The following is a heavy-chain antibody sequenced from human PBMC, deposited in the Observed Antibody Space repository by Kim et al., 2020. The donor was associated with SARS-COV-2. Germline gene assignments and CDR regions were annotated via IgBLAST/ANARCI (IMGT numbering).Heavy chain of an antibody. J-gene: IGHJ6*02. CDR1: GFTFDDYA. CDR3: AKGDVRGVIKGYYYYGMDV. D-gene: IGHD3-10*01. Sequence: GGSLRLSCAASGFTFDDYAMHWVRQAPGKGLEWVSGISWNSGSIGYADSVKGRFTISRDNAKNSLYLQMNSLRAEDTALYYCAKGDVRGVIKGYYYYGMDVWGQGTTVTVSS. V-gene: IGHV3-9*01. CDR2: ISWNSGSI.